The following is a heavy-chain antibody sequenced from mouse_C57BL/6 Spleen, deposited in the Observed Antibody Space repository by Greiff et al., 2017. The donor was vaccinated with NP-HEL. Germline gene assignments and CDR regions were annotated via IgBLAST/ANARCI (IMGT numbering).Heavy chain of an antibody. CDR3: ARVRQDAMDY. J-gene: IGHJ4*01. CDR1: GYSITSDY. D-gene: IGHD3-2*01. CDR2: ISYSGST. Sequence: EVKLQESGPGLAKPSQTLSLTCSVTGYSITSDYWNWIRQFPGNKLEYMGYISYSGSTYYNQSLKSRISITRDTSKNQYYLQLNSETTEDTATYYCARVRQDAMDYWGQGTSVTVSS. V-gene: IGHV3-8*01.